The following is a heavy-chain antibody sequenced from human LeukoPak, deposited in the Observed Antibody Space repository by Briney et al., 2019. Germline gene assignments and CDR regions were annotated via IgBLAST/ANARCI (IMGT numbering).Heavy chain of an antibody. CDR1: GTSFSSYY. D-gene: IGHD4-17*01. CDR2: VNHSGYT. Sequence: SETLSLTCGVSGTSFSSYYWSWIRQTPGKGLEWIGEVNHSGYTNMNPSLKSRVTISVDTSKNQFSLMLTSVTATDTAVYFCARMTTGHDYWGQGTLVTVSS. V-gene: IGHV4-34*01. J-gene: IGHJ4*02. CDR3: ARMTTGHDY.